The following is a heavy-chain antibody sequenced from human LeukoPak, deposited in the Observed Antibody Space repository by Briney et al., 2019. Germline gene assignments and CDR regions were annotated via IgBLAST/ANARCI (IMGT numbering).Heavy chain of an antibody. CDR2: ISSSSSYI. D-gene: IGHD6-13*01. V-gene: IGHV3-21*01. CDR3: ARWGSWYPPVSA. Sequence: GGSLRLSCAASGFTFSSYIMNWVRQAPGKGLEWVSSISSSSSYIYYADSVKGRFTISRDNAKNSLYLQMNSLRAEDTAVYYCARWGSWYPPVSAWGQGTLVSVSS. CDR1: GFTFSSYI. J-gene: IGHJ5*02.